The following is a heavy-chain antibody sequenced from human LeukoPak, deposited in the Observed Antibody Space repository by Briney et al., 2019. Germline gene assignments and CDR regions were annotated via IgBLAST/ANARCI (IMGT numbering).Heavy chain of an antibody. J-gene: IGHJ4*02. CDR2: IRYDGSNK. CDR1: GFTFSSHG. D-gene: IGHD5-12*01. CDR3: ARERGYSGYDSGDLDY. Sequence: GGSLRLSCVASGFTFSSHGMHWARQAPGKGLEWVAFIRYDGSNKYYADSVKGRFTISRDNAKNSLYLQMNSLRAEDTAVYYCARERGYSGYDSGDLDYWGQGTLVTVSS. V-gene: IGHV3-30*02.